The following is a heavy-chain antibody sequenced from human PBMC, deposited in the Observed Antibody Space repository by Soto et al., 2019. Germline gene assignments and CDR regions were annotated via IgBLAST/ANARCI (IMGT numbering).Heavy chain of an antibody. D-gene: IGHD2-21*02. Sequence: EVQLVESGGGLVKPGGSLSLSCAASGFTFSSYSMNWVRQAPGKGLEWVSSISSSSRYIYYADSVKGRFTISGDNATYSLYLHMNSLRADDTAVYYCARPPRHVVVTDPPGSWGQGTLVTVSS. V-gene: IGHV3-21*01. CDR3: ARPPRHVVVTDPPGS. CDR1: GFTFSSYS. J-gene: IGHJ1*01. CDR2: ISSSSRYI.